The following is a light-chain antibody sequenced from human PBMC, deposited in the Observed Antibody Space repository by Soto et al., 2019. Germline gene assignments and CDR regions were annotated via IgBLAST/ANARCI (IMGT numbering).Light chain of an antibody. V-gene: IGLV2-14*03. CDR1: SSDVGSYDY. Sequence: QSVLTQPASVSGSPGQSITFSCTGTSSDVGSYDYVSWHQQHPGKAPKLIIYDVNNRPSGVPSRFSGSKSGNTASLIISGLQTEDEADYYCCAYSTSGTHVLGTGTKLTVL. CDR3: CAYSTSGTHV. J-gene: IGLJ1*01. CDR2: DVN.